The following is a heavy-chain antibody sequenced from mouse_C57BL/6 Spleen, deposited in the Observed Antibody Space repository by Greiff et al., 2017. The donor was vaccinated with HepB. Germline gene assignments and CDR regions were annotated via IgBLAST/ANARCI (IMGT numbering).Heavy chain of an antibody. CDR1: GYTFTDYE. V-gene: IGHV1-15*01. J-gene: IGHJ4*01. Sequence: VQLQQSGAELVRPGASVTLSCKASGYTFTDYEMPWVTQTPVHGLEWIGAIDPETGGTAYNQKFKGKAILTADKSSSTGYMVLRSLTCEDCAVYYCTRDMDYWGQGTSVTVAS. CDR2: IDPETGGT. CDR3: TRDMDY.